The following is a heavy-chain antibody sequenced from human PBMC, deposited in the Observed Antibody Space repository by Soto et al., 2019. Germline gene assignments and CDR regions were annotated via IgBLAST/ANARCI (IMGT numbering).Heavy chain of an antibody. CDR2: IGSGGRT. D-gene: IGHD3-10*01. CDR1: GFTFSRSG. J-gene: IGHJ5*01. Sequence: GGSLRLSCAASGFTFSRSGMSWVRQAPGRGPEWVSGIGSGGRTYYADSVKGRFTISRDNSKNTVSLQMNSLRGEDTAVYFCASGWLGELLFYSWGQRTVVPVSS. CDR3: ASGWLGELLFYS. V-gene: IGHV3-23*01.